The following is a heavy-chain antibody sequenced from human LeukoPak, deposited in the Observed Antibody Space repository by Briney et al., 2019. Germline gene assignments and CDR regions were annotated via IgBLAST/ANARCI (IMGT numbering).Heavy chain of an antibody. J-gene: IGHJ5*02. V-gene: IGHV4-59*01. Sequence: SETLSLTCTVSGGSISGYYWSWIRQTPGKGLEWIGSVYYSGSPNQNPSLESRVTMSVDTSKNQFSLNVRSVTPADTAVYYCARVGRSAADHWFDPWGQGTLVTVSS. CDR1: GGSISGYY. D-gene: IGHD6-13*01. CDR2: VYYSGSP. CDR3: ARVGRSAADHWFDP.